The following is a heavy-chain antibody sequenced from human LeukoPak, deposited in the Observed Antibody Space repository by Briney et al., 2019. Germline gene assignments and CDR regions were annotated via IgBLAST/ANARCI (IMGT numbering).Heavy chain of an antibody. Sequence: SETLSLTCTVSGGSISSYYWSWIRQPPGKGLEWIGYIYYSGSTNYNPSLKSRVTISVDTSKNQFSLKLSSVTAADTAGYYCARDGKRDLPGFDPRGQGTPVTVSS. J-gene: IGHJ5*02. CDR3: ARDGKRDLPGFDP. CDR1: GGSISSYY. CDR2: IYYSGST. V-gene: IGHV4-59*01. D-gene: IGHD2-21*02.